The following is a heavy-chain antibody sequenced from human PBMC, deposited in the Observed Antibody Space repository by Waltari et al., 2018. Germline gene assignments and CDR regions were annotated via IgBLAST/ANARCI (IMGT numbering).Heavy chain of an antibody. V-gene: IGHV4-34*01. CDR2: INHSGST. J-gene: IGHJ4*02. CDR3: ARELRYFDY. CDR1: GGSFSGYY. Sequence: QVQLQQWGAGLFKPAEPLSLTCPVSGGSFSGYYWSWIRQPPGKGLGWIGEINHSGSTNYNPSLKSRVTISVDTSKNQFSLKLSSVTAADTAVYYCARELRYFDYWGQGTLVTVSS.